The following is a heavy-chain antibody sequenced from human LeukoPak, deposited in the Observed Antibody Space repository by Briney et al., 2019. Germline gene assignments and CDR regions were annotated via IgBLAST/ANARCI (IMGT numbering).Heavy chain of an antibody. Sequence: GGSLRLSCTASGFTFGDYAMSWFRQAPGKGLEWVGFIRSKAYGGTTEYAASVKCRFTISRDDSKSIAYLQMNSLKTEDTAVYYCTPTFYGDYVGAPVDYWGQGTLVTVSS. V-gene: IGHV3-49*03. J-gene: IGHJ4*02. CDR3: TPTFYGDYVGAPVDY. D-gene: IGHD4-17*01. CDR2: IRSKAYGGTT. CDR1: GFTFGDYA.